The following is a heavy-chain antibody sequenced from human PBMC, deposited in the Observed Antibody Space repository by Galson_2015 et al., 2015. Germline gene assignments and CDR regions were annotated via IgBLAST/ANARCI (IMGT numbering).Heavy chain of an antibody. CDR2: LWNDGSNK. CDR1: GFTFSSYG. Sequence: SLRLSCAASGFTFSSYGMHWVRQAPGKGLEWVAVLWNDGSNKYYADSVKGRFTISRDNSKNTLYLRMNSLRAEDTAVYYCARDPSTPPGYYFDYWGQGTLVTVSS. D-gene: IGHD5/OR15-5a*01. CDR3: ARDPSTPPGYYFDY. V-gene: IGHV3-33*01. J-gene: IGHJ4*02.